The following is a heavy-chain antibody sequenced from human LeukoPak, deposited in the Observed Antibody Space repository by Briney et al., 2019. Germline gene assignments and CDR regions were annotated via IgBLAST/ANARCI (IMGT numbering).Heavy chain of an antibody. CDR1: GFTFSSYA. V-gene: IGHV3-23*01. CDR2: ISASGGGT. J-gene: IGHJ4*02. Sequence: GGSPRLSCAASGFTFSSYARSWVRQARGKGLEWVSAISASGGGTYYACSGKGRFTLSRDISKTTLFLQMNSLRAEDTAIYYCAKGVLLYFDYWGQGTLVTVSS. D-gene: IGHD2-21*01. CDR3: AKGVLLYFDY.